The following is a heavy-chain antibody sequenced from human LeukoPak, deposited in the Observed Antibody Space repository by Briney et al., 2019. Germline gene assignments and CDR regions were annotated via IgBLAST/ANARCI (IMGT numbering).Heavy chain of an antibody. V-gene: IGHV3-9*01. Sequence: GGSLRLSCAASGFTLDDYAMHWVRQAPGKGLEWVSGISWNSGSIGYADSVKGRFTISRDNAKNSLYLQMNSLRAEDTALYYCAKDGGYGDYGGWFDPWGQGTLVTVSS. CDR3: AKDGGYGDYGGWFDP. CDR1: GFTLDDYA. J-gene: IGHJ5*02. CDR2: ISWNSGSI. D-gene: IGHD4-17*01.